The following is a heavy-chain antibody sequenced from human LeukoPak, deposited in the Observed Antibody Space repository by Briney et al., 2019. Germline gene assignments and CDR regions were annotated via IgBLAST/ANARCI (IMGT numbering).Heavy chain of an antibody. CDR1: GFTFSSYG. J-gene: IGHJ4*02. CDR2: ISVSGGST. V-gene: IGHV3-23*01. CDR3: ARDREYYFDY. Sequence: PGGSLRLSCAASGFTFSSYGMSWVRQAPGKGLEWVAAISVSGGSTNYADSVKGRFTISRDNAKNSLYLQMNSLRAEDTAVYYCARDREYYFDYWGQGTLVTVSS.